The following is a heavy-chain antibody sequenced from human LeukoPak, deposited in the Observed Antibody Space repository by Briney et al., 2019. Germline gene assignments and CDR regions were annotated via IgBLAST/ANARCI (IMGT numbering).Heavy chain of an antibody. CDR2: INPNSGGT. CDR1: GGSFSTYT. Sequence: GASVKVSCKASGGSFSTYTFTWVRQAPGQGLEWMGWINPNSGGTNYAQKFQGRVTMTRDTSISTAYMELSRLRSDDTAVYYCASLDSSSWYMDVWGKGTTVTISS. V-gene: IGHV1-2*02. J-gene: IGHJ6*03. D-gene: IGHD6-13*01. CDR3: ASLDSSSWYMDV.